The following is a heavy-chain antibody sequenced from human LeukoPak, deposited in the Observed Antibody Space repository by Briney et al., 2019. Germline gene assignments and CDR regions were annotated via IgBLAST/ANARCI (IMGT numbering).Heavy chain of an antibody. CDR3: ARVGYFDWLIVNY. Sequence: PSETLSLTCTVSGGSISSGDYYWSWIRQPPGKGLEWIGYIYYSGSTYYNPSLKSRVTISVDTSKNQFSLKLSSVTAADTAVYYCARVGYFDWLIVNYWGQGTLVTVSS. CDR1: GGSISSGDYY. CDR2: IYYSGST. D-gene: IGHD3-9*01. J-gene: IGHJ4*02. V-gene: IGHV4-30-4*01.